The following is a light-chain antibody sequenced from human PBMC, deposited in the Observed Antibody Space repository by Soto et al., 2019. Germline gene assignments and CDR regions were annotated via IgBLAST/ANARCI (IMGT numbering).Light chain of an antibody. J-gene: IGKJ1*01. CDR2: KAS. CDR1: QSISSW. CDR3: QQRET. V-gene: IGKV1-5*03. Sequence: DIQMTQSPSTLSASVGDRVTITCRASQSISSWLAWYQQKPGKAPKLLIYKASSLESGVPSRFSGSGSGTEFTLTISSLQPDDFATYYCQQRETFGQGTKVDI.